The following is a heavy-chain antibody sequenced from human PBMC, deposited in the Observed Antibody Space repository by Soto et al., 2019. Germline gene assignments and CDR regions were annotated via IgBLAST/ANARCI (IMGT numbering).Heavy chain of an antibody. CDR2: ISGSGGSP. J-gene: IGHJ4*02. CDR1: GFTFSSYT. D-gene: IGHD6-19*01. Sequence: GGSLRLSCAAFGFTFSSYTMSWVRQAPGKGLEWVSSISGSGGSPNYADSVKGRFTISRDNSKNTLYLQMNSLRAEDTAVYYCAKDSAPEEWLGPYYFDYWGQGTLVTVSS. CDR3: AKDSAPEEWLGPYYFDY. V-gene: IGHV3-23*01.